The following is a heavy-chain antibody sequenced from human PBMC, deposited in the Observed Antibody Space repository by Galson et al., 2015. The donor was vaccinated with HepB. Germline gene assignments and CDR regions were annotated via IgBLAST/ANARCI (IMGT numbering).Heavy chain of an antibody. J-gene: IGHJ4*02. CDR3: AKGSRPYSNQDY. Sequence: SLRLSCAASGFTFSSYAMTWVRQAPGKGLEWVSGISGSGDSTYYADAVKGRFTISRDNSKNTLYLQMNSLRAEDTAVYYCAKGSRPYSNQDYWGQGTLVTVSS. CDR1: GFTFSSYA. V-gene: IGHV3-23*01. D-gene: IGHD4-11*01. CDR2: ISGSGDST.